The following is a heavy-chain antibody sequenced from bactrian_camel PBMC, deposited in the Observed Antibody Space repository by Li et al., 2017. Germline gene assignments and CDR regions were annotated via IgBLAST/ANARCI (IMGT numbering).Heavy chain of an antibody. Sequence: VQLVESGGGSVQAGGSLVLTCAASGRLYDIWCVGWFCQGPTNEREAVATVDSTGRAYYSEVVKGRFTISKQTWFLQMRNLRPEDTGLYRCAYSWNVSARTALETIIRPEFGYWGDGTQVTVS. CDR3: AYSWNVSARTALETIIRPEFGY. D-gene: IGHD1*01. CDR1: GRLYDIWC. CDR2: VDSTGRA. J-gene: IGHJ6*01. V-gene: IGHV3S55*01.